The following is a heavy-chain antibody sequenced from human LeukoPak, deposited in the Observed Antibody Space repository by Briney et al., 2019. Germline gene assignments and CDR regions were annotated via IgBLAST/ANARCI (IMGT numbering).Heavy chain of an antibody. Sequence: ASVKVSCKASGYTFTSYSVHWVRQAPGQGLDWMGIINPSGGSTSYAQKFQGRVTMTMDTSTSTVYMQLSSLRSEDTAVYYCARAISPVAYYGMDVWGQGTTVTVSS. CDR3: ARAISPVAYYGMDV. CDR1: GYTFTSYS. CDR2: INPSGGST. J-gene: IGHJ6*02. D-gene: IGHD3-3*01. V-gene: IGHV1-46*01.